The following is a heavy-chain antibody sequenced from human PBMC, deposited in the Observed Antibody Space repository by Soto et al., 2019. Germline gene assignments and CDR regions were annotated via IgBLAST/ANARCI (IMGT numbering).Heavy chain of an antibody. J-gene: IGHJ4*02. Sequence: DVQLLESGGSLVQPGGSLRLSCAASGFTFNAYSLSWVRQAPGKGLEWVSAISTTGGSTYYADSVKGRFTISRDNSQNTLSLQMSSLRAEDTAVYFCARPEGSTYSFRYWGQGTLVTVSS. V-gene: IGHV3-23*01. CDR1: GFTFNAYS. CDR2: ISTTGGST. D-gene: IGHD5-18*01. CDR3: ARPEGSTYSFRY.